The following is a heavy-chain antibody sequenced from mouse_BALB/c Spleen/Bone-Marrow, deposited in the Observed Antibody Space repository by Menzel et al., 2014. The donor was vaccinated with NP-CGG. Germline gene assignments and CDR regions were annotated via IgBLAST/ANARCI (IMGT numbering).Heavy chain of an antibody. CDR3: ARGYDYSPRFFY. CDR1: GFTFSNYG. CDR2: INVNGDTT. Sequence: EVKLMESGGGLVQPGGSLKLSCAASGFTFSNYGMSWVRQTPDKRLEMIATINVNGDTTYHPDSVKGRFTISRDNVKNPLSLKMSSLKSEDTAMYYCARGYDYSPRFFYWGQETRVSVSA. J-gene: IGHJ3*01. D-gene: IGHD2-4*01. V-gene: IGHV5-6-3*01.